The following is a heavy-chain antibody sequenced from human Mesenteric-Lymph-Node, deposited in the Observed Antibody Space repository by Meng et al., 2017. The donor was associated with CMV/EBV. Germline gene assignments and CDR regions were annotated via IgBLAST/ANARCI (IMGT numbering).Heavy chain of an antibody. CDR2: IYSGGSVT. J-gene: IGHJ4*02. V-gene: IGHV3-23*03. CDR1: GFTFSSYA. CDR3: ARGTRAIWSGYSYYFDY. D-gene: IGHD3-3*01. Sequence: GGSLRLSCAASGFTFSSYAMSWVRQAPGKGLEWVSVIYSGGSVTYYGGYVKGRFTISRDNSKNTLNLQMNSLRAEDTAVYYCARGTRAIWSGYSYYFDYWGQGTLVTVSS.